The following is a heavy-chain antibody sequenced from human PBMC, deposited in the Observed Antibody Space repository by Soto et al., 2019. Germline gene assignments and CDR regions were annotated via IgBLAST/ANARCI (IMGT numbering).Heavy chain of an antibody. CDR1: GFTFSNAW. D-gene: IGHD3-10*01. CDR2: IKSKTDGGTT. Sequence: GSLRLSCAASGFTFSNAWMSWVRQAPGKGLEWVGRIKSKTDGGTTDYAAPVKGRFTISRDDSKNTLYLQMNSLKTEDTAVYYCTTGEWFGELLDDWGQGTLVTVSS. J-gene: IGHJ4*02. CDR3: TTGEWFGELLDD. V-gene: IGHV3-15*01.